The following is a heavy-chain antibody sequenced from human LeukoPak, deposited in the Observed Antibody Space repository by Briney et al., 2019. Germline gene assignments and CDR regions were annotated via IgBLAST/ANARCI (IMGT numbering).Heavy chain of an antibody. CDR1: GGSISSYY. CDR2: IYYSGST. Sequence: SETLSLTCSVSGGSISSYYWSWIRQRPGKGLEWIGYIYYSGSTNYNPSLKSRVTISVDTSKNQFSLKLSSVTAADTAVYYCARAEYQLLNYYYYYYMDVWGKGTTVTVSS. D-gene: IGHD2-2*01. J-gene: IGHJ6*03. V-gene: IGHV4-59*01. CDR3: ARAEYQLLNYYYYYYMDV.